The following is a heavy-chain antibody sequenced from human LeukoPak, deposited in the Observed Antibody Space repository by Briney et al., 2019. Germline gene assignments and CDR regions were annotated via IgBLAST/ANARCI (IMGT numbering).Heavy chain of an antibody. CDR1: GYTFTSYG. CDR3: ARQTYYYDSSGYSLYFDL. CDR2: ISAYNGNT. J-gene: IGHJ2*01. V-gene: IGHV1-18*01. D-gene: IGHD3-22*01. Sequence: ASVKVSCKASGYTFTSYGISWVRQAPGQGLEWMGWISAYNGNTNYAQKLQGRVTMTTDTSTSTAYMELRSLRSDDTAVYYCARQTYYYDSSGYSLYFDLWGRGTLVTVSS.